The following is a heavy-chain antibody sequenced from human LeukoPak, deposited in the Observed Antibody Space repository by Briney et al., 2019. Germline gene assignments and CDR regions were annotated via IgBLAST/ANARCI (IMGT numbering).Heavy chain of an antibody. CDR3: AKELVPAASLYYGMDV. J-gene: IGHJ6*02. V-gene: IGHV3-23*01. Sequence: PGGSLRLSCAASGFTFSSYAMSWVCQAPGKGLEWVSAISGSGGSTYYADSVKGRFTISRDNSKNTLYLQMNSLRAEDTAVYYCAKELVPAASLYYGMDVWGQGTTVTVSS. CDR2: ISGSGGST. CDR1: GFTFSSYA. D-gene: IGHD2-2*01.